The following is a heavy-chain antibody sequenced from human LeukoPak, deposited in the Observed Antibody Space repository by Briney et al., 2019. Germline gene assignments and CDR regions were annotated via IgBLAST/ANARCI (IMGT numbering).Heavy chain of an antibody. J-gene: IGHJ6*02. V-gene: IGHV3-30-3*01. CDR2: ISYDGSNK. D-gene: IGHD3-16*01. CDR3: ARDEEIGDYYGMDV. CDR1: GFTFSSYA. Sequence: PGRSLRLSCAASGFTFSSYAMHWVPQAPGKGLEWVAVISYDGSNKYYADSVKGRFTISRDNSKNTLYLQMNSLRAEDTSVYYCARDEEIGDYYGMDVWGQGSTVTVSS.